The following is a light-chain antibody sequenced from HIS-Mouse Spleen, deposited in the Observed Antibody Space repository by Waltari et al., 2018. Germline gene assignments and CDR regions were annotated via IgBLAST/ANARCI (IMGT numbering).Light chain of an antibody. CDR1: QSVLYSSNHKNY. J-gene: IGKJ3*01. CDR3: QQYYSTPLFT. Sequence: DIVMTQSPDSLAVSLGERATINCKPSQSVLYSSNHKNYLAWYQQKPGQPPKLLIYWASTRESGVPDRFSGSGSGTDFTLTISSLQAEDVAVYYCQQYYSTPLFTFGPGTKVDIK. CDR2: WAS. V-gene: IGKV4-1*01.